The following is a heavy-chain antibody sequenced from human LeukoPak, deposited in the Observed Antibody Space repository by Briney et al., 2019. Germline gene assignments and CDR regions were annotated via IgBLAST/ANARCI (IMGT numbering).Heavy chain of an antibody. D-gene: IGHD2-21*02. V-gene: IGHV3-30*04. CDR3: ARRYCGGDCYYYFDY. Sequence: GGTLRLSCAASGFTFSSYAMHWVRQAPGKGLEWVAVISYDGSNKYYADSVKGRFTISRDNSKNTLYLQMNSLRAEDTAVYYCARRYCGGDCYYYFDYWGQGTLVTVSS. J-gene: IGHJ4*02. CDR2: ISYDGSNK. CDR1: GFTFSSYA.